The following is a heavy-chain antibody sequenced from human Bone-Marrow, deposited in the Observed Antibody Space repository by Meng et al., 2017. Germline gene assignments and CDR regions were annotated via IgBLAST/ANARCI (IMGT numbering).Heavy chain of an antibody. Sequence: ASVKVSCKASGYTFTSYGISWVRQAPGQGLEWMGWISAYNGNTNYAQKLQGRVTMTRNTSISTAYMELSSLRSEDTAVYYCARSYSSSWYPLSYFDYWGQGTLVTVSS. CDR3: ARSYSSSWYPLSYFDY. CDR2: ISAYNGNT. J-gene: IGHJ4*02. CDR1: GYTFTSYG. V-gene: IGHV1-18*01. D-gene: IGHD6-13*01.